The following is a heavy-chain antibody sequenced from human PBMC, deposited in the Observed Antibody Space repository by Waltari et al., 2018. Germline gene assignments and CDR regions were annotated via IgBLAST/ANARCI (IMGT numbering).Heavy chain of an antibody. V-gene: IGHV1-2*02. J-gene: IGHJ4*02. CDR1: GYRFTLHY. CDR2: INPNSSGT. Sequence: QVQLVQSGAAVKKPGASVKVSCKAYGYRFTLHYIHWVRQAPGQGLEWMGWINPNSSGTNDAQKFQGRVTMTRDTSISTAYMEVSRLRSDDTAVYYCARGYYGDFTLDYWGQGTLVTVSS. CDR3: ARGYYGDFTLDY. D-gene: IGHD4-17*01.